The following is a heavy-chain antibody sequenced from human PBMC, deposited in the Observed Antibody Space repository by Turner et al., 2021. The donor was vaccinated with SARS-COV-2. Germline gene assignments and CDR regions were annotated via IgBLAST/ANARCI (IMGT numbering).Heavy chain of an antibody. D-gene: IGHD1-26*01. J-gene: IGHJ2*01. V-gene: IGHV3-30*03. CDR1: GFNFSSYP. CDR2: ISYAGDNT. Sequence: QVQLLESGGDVVPPGRSLRLSCTASGFNFSSYPMHWVRQAPGKGLEWVAVISYAGDNTKYADSVKGRFTVSRDTSKSTLFLQINSLKSEDTAVYYCARGGVKMSTIYWYFDLWGRGTLVTVSS. CDR3: ARGGVKMSTIYWYFDL.